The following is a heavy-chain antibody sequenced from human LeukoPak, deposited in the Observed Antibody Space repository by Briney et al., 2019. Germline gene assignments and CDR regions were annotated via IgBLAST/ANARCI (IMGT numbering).Heavy chain of an antibody. D-gene: IGHD6-13*01. Sequence: GGSLRLSCAASGFTFSNHWMHWVRQAPGKGLAWVSRINSDGSGAHYADSVKGRFTISRDNSKNTLYLQMNSLRAEDTAVYYCARAYSSSWFDPWGQGTLVTVSS. CDR3: ARAYSSSWFDP. CDR2: INSDGSGA. J-gene: IGHJ5*02. V-gene: IGHV3-74*01. CDR1: GFTFSNHW.